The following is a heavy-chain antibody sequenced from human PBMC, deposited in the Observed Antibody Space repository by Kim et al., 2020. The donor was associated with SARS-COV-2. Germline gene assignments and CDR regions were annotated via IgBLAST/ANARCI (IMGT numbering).Heavy chain of an antibody. J-gene: IGHJ6*02. V-gene: IGHV4-39*01. D-gene: IGHD3-22*01. CDR3: ARHPTRTHPHTYYYDSSGSYYYYGMDV. Sequence: SETLSLTCTVSGGSISSSSYYWGWIRQPPGKGLEWIGSIYYSGSTYYNPSLKSRVTISVDTSKNQFSLKLSSVTAADTAVYYCARHPTRTHPHTYYYDSSGSYYYYGMDVWGQGTTVTVSS. CDR1: GGSISSSSYY. CDR2: IYYSGST.